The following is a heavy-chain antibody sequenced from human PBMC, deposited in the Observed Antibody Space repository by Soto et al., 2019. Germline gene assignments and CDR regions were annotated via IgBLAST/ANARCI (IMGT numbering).Heavy chain of an antibody. V-gene: IGHV1-18*01. CDR1: GYTLTGYG. CDR2: ISAYNGNT. J-gene: IGHJ4*02. D-gene: IGHD4-17*01. Sequence: ASVKVSCKASGYTLTGYGISWVRQAPGQGLEWMGWISAYNGNTNYAQKLQGRVTMTTDTSTSTAYMELRSLRSDDTAVYYCARGTPGNYGDYVYNYWGQGTLVTVSS. CDR3: ARGTPGNYGDYVYNY.